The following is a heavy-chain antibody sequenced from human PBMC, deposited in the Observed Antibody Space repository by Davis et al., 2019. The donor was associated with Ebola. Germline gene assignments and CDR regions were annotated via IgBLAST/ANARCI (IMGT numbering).Heavy chain of an antibody. CDR2: ISGSGGST. CDR1: GGSISSYH. V-gene: IGHV3-23*01. CDR3: AKGVARYYYYGMDV. Sequence: ETLSLTCTVSGGSISSYHWSWIRQPPGKGLEWVSAISGSGGSTYYADSVKGRFTISRDNSKNTLYLQMNSLRAEDTAVYYCAKGVARYYYYGMDVWGQGTTVTVSS. J-gene: IGHJ6*02.